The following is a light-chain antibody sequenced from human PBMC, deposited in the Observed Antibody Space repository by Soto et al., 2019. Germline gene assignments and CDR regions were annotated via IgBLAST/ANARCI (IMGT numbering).Light chain of an antibody. J-gene: IGKJ1*01. CDR2: ATS. V-gene: IGKV1-39*01. CDR3: QQTDSTPWT. CDR1: QTISTF. Sequence: DIKMSQSPSSLSASVGETVTISCRASQTISTFLIWYQHKPGKAPKLLIYATSSLQSGIPSRFSGRRSGTDFTLTISSLQPEDFTTYYCQQTDSTPWTFGQGTKVDI.